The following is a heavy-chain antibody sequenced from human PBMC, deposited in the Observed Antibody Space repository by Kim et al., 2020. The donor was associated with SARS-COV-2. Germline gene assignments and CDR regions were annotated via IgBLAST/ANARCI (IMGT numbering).Heavy chain of an antibody. CDR3: ARALSGYSSSWFLPQLDY. D-gene: IGHD6-13*01. CDR2: IYSDGST. J-gene: IGHJ4*02. CDR1: GFTVSSNY. V-gene: IGHV3-53*04. Sequence: GGSLRPSCAASGFTVSSNYMSWVRQAPGKGLEWVSVIYSDGSTYYADSVKGRFTISRHNSKNTLYLRMNSLRAEDTAVYYCARALSGYSSSWFLPQLDYWGQGTLVTVSS.